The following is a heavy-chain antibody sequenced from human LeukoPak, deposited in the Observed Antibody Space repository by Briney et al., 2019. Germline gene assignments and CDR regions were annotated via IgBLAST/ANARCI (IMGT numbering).Heavy chain of an antibody. V-gene: IGHV4-39*02. CDR1: GGSISSSSYY. CDR2: IYYSGST. J-gene: IGHJ4*02. CDR3: AGDSRYFDY. Sequence: SETLSLTCTVSGGSISSSSYYWGWIRQPPGKGLEWIGGIYYSGSTYYNPSLKSRVTISVDTSKNQFSLKLSSVTAADTAVYYCAGDSRYFDYWGQGTLVTVSS.